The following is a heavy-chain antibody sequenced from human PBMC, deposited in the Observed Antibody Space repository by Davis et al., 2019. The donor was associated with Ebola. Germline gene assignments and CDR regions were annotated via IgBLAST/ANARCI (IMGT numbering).Heavy chain of an antibody. J-gene: IGHJ5*02. Sequence: PSETLSLTCTVSGGSISSSSYYWGWIRQPPGKGLEWIGSIYYSGSTYYNPSLKSRVTISVDTSKNQFSLKLSSVTAADTAVYYCARHRERYDGFGWFDPWGQGTLVTVSS. V-gene: IGHV4-39*01. CDR3: ARHRERYDGFGWFDP. D-gene: IGHD5-24*01. CDR2: IYYSGST. CDR1: GGSISSSSYY.